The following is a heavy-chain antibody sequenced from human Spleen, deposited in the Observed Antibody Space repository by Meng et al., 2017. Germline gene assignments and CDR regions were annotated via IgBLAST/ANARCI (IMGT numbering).Heavy chain of an antibody. J-gene: IGHJ4*02. D-gene: IGHD4-11*01. Sequence: QVEVPQGGAGLVSAPGPWSLTCAVAVASFSDSYWSWICQPQGKGMEWIGEINHSGSANYNPYLESRGTISVDTSQNNLSTKLRSVTAAESAVYYCENGPTTMAHEFDYWGQGTLVTVSS. V-gene: IGHV4-34*02. CDR2: INHSGSA. CDR3: ENGPTTMAHEFDY. CDR1: VASFSDSY.